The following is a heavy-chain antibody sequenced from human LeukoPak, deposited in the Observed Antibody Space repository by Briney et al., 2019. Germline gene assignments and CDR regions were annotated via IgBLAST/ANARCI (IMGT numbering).Heavy chain of an antibody. D-gene: IGHD2-15*01. J-gene: IGHJ3*02. V-gene: IGHV1-18*04. CDR3: AREGPFIVEGAFDI. CDR2: ISAYNGNT. Sequence: ASVKVSCKASGYTFTGYYMHWVRQAPGQGLEWMGWISAYNGNTNYAQKLQGRVTMTTDTSTSTAYMELRSLRSDDTAVYYCAREGPFIVEGAFDIWGQGTMVTVSS. CDR1: GYTFTGYY.